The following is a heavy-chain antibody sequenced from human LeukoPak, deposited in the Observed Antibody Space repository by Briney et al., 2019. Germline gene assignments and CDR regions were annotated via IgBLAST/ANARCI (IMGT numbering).Heavy chain of an antibody. Sequence: PSETLSLTCTVSGGSISSGDYYWSWIRQPPGKGLEWIGYIYYSGSTYYNPSLKSRVTISVDTSKNQFSLKLSSVTAADTAVYYCARDRLRNRKGFDPWGQGTLVTVSS. V-gene: IGHV4-30-4*08. CDR3: ARDRLRNRKGFDP. J-gene: IGHJ5*02. CDR2: IYYSGST. CDR1: GGSISSGDYY. D-gene: IGHD5-12*01.